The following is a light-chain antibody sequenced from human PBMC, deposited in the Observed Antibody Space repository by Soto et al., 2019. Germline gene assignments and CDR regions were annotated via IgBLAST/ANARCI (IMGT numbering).Light chain of an antibody. V-gene: IGLV2-14*03. J-gene: IGLJ3*02. Sequence: QSALTQPASMSGSPGQSITISCTGTSGEVGFYDFVSWYQQHPGKVPRLIIYGVTKRPSGVSHLFSGSKSGNTASLTISGLQVEDEADYSCASYTGSSTYVFGGGTKVTVL. CDR3: ASYTGSSTYV. CDR2: GVT. CDR1: SGEVGFYDF.